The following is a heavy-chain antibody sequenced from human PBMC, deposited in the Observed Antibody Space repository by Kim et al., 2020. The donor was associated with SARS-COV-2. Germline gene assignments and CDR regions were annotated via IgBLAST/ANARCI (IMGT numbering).Heavy chain of an antibody. V-gene: IGHV1-18*01. J-gene: IGHJ4*02. D-gene: IGHD3-10*01. CDR3: VRGHYGKIVGEY. CDR1: GYTFTDYG. Sequence: ASVKVSCKASGYTFTDYGVSWVRQAPGQGLEWMGWIDSDNGNTNYAQNLQGRVTMTADTSTSTAYMELMSLRSDDTAMYYCVRGHYGKIVGEYWGQGTLVTVSS. CDR2: IDSDNGNT.